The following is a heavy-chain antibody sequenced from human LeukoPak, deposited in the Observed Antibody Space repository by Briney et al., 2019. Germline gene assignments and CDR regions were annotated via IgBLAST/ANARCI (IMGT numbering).Heavy chain of an antibody. D-gene: IGHD3-22*01. J-gene: IGHJ5*02. V-gene: IGHV1-2*02. CDR3: ARGSMIVVVIYNWFDP. Sequence: GASVKVSCKASGYTFTGYYMHWVRQAPGQGLEWMGWINPNSGGTNYAQKFQGRVTMTRDTSISTAYMELSRLRSDDTAVYYCARGSMIVVVIYNWFDPWGQGTLVTVSS. CDR1: GYTFTGYY. CDR2: INPNSGGT.